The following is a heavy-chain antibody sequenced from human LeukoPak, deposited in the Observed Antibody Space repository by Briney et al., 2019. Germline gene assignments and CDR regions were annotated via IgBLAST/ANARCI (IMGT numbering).Heavy chain of an antibody. V-gene: IGHV1-69*13. Sequence: ASVKVSCKASGYTFTSYGISWVRQAPGQGLEWMGGIIPIFGTANYAQKFQGRVTITADESTSTAYMELSSLRSEDTAVYYCARDHTVATDYWGQGTLVTVSS. D-gene: IGHD4-23*01. CDR1: GYTFTSYG. CDR2: IIPIFGTA. J-gene: IGHJ4*02. CDR3: ARDHTVATDY.